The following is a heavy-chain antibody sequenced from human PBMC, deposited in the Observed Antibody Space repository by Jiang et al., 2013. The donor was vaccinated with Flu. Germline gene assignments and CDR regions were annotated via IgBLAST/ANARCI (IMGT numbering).Heavy chain of an antibody. CDR3: ARAALAARGTFDP. Sequence: LLKPSETLSLTCAVYGGSFSGYYWSWIRQPPGKGLEWIGEINHSGSTNYNPSLKSRVTISVDTSKNQFSLKLSSVTAADTAVYYCARAALAARGTFDPWGQGTLVTVSS. V-gene: IGHV4-34*01. J-gene: IGHJ5*02. CDR1: GGSFSGYY. D-gene: IGHD6-6*01. CDR2: INHSGST.